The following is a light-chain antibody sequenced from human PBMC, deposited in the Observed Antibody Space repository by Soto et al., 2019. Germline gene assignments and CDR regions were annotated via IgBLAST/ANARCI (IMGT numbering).Light chain of an antibody. V-gene: IGLV1-40*01. CDR1: SSNIGAGYD. Sequence: QSVLTQPPSVSGDPGQRVTISCTGSSSNIGAGYDVHWYQRLPGTAPKVLIYGNNNRPSGVPDRFSGSKSGTSASLAITGLQAEDEADYYCQSYDSSLSGSYVFGTGTKLTVL. J-gene: IGLJ1*01. CDR3: QSYDSSLSGSYV. CDR2: GNN.